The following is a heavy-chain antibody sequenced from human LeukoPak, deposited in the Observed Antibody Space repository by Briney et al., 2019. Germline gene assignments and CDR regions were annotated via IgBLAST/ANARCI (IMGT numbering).Heavy chain of an antibody. V-gene: IGHV3-9*01. Sequence: SLRLSCAASGITFDDHVMYWVRQGPGKGLEWVSGISWNSGRIGHAASVKGRLTISRDNAKNSLYLQMNSLRAEDTAVYYCARAPSAGNFVLYYFDYWGQGTLVTVSS. CDR2: ISWNSGRI. CDR3: ARAPSAGNFVLYYFDY. J-gene: IGHJ4*02. CDR1: GITFDDHV. D-gene: IGHD3-16*02.